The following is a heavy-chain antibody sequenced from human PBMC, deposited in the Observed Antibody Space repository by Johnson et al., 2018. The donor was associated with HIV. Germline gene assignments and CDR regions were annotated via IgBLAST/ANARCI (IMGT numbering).Heavy chain of an antibody. CDR1: GFTFSRNS. Sequence: VQLVESGGGLVQPGGSLRLSCEASGFTFSRNSMHWVRQPPGKGLEWVAVISFDGTEKHYGDSVRGRFTISRDNSKNTLSLQMNSLTTEDTAIYYCARGSLIDDSFPEWGQGTMVLVSS. J-gene: IGHJ3*01. V-gene: IGHV3-30*04. CDR3: ARGSLIDDSFPE. D-gene: IGHD2-8*01. CDR2: ISFDGTEK.